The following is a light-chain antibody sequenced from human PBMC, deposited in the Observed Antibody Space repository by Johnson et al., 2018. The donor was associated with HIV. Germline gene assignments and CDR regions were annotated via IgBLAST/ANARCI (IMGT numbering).Light chain of an antibody. CDR2: DNN. CDR1: SSNIGNNY. Sequence: QSVLTQPPSVSAAPGQKVTISCSGSSSNIGNNYVSWYQQLPGTAPKLLIYDNNKRPSGIPDRFSGSKSGTSATLGITRLQTGDEADYYCGTWDSSLSRGGFGTGTKVTVL. V-gene: IGLV1-51*01. CDR3: GTWDSSLSRGG. J-gene: IGLJ1*01.